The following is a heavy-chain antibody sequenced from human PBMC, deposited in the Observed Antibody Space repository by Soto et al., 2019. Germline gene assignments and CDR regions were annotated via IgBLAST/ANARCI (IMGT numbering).Heavy chain of an antibody. CDR3: ARGDSDLAVSEAAY. D-gene: IGHD2-15*01. CDR2: ISYTGYT. CDR1: GGSINNYF. Sequence: PSETLSLTCSVSGGSINNYFWSWIRQPPGKGLDFIGYISYTGYTNQNPSLRSRVTISVDMSNNRFSLKLNSVTAADTAVYYCARGDSDLAVSEAAYWGQGTLVTVSS. V-gene: IGHV4-59*01. J-gene: IGHJ1*01.